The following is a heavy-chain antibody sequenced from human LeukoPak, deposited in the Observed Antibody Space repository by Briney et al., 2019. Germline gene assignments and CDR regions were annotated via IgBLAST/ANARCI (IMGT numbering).Heavy chain of an antibody. V-gene: IGHV3-30*18. J-gene: IGHJ4*02. CDR1: GFTFSSYG. CDR3: AKKKNYYFDY. Sequence: QPGRSLRLSCAASGFTFSSYGMHWVRQAPGKGLEWVAVISYDGSNKYYADSVKGRFTISRDNSKNTLYLQMNSLRAEDTAVYYCAKKKNYYFDYWGQGTLVTVSS. CDR2: ISYDGSNK.